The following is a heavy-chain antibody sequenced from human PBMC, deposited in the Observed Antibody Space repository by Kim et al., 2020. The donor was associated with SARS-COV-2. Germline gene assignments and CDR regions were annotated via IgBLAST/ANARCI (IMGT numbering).Heavy chain of an antibody. CDR2: INHSGST. Sequence: SETLSLTCAVYGGSFSGYYWSWIRQPPGKGLEWIGEINHSGSTNYNPSLKSRVTISVDTSKNQFSLKLSSVTAADTAVYYCAGGKGDSSSWSLWDRKPRWGFYYFDYWGQGTLVTVSS. V-gene: IGHV4-34*01. D-gene: IGHD6-13*01. J-gene: IGHJ4*02. CDR3: AGGKGDSSSWSLWDRKPRWGFYYFDY. CDR1: GGSFSGYY.